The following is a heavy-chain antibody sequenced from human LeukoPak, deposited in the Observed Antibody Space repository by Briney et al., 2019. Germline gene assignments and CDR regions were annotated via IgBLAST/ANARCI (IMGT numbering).Heavy chain of an antibody. CDR3: ASRGDLRDGYTYDY. CDR1: GGTFSSYA. J-gene: IGHJ4*02. V-gene: IGHV1-69*04. CDR2: IIPILGIA. D-gene: IGHD5-12*01. Sequence: SVKVSCKASGGTFSSYAISWVRQAPGQGLEWMGRIIPILGIANYAQKFQGRVTITADKSTSTAYMELSSLRSEDTAVYYCASRGDLRDGYTYDYWGQGTLVTVSS.